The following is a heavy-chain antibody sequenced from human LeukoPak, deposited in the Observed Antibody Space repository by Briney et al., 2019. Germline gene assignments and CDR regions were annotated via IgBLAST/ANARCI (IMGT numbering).Heavy chain of an antibody. D-gene: IGHD5-12*01. J-gene: IGHJ4*02. CDR3: ARDLVSAGGYPKEVDY. CDR1: GYTFTDYY. V-gene: IGHV1-2*02. Sequence: GASVKVSCKASGYTFTDYYMHWVRQAPGQGLDWMGWINPNSGGTNYAQKFQGRVTMTRDTSISTAYMELSRLRSDDTAVYYCARDLVSAGGYPKEVDYWGLGTLVTVSS. CDR2: INPNSGGT.